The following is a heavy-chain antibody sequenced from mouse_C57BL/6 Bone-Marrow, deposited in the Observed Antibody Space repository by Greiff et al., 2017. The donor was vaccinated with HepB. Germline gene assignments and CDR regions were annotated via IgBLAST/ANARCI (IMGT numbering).Heavy chain of an antibody. J-gene: IGHJ3*01. V-gene: IGHV5-12*01. CDR3: ATTMVTTGFAY. Sequence: EVMLVESGGGLVQPGGSLKLSCAASGFTFSDYYMYWVRQTPEKRLEWVAYISNGGGSTYYPDTVKGRFTISRDNAKNTLYLQMSHLKSEDTAMYYCATTMVTTGFAYWGQGTLVTVSA. D-gene: IGHD2-2*01. CDR1: GFTFSDYY. CDR2: ISNGGGST.